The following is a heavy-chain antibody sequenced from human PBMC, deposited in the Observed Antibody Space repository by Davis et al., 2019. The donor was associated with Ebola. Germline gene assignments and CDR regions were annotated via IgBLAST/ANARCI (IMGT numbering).Heavy chain of an antibody. Sequence: GESLKISCKGSGYSFTSYWISWVRQMPGKGLEWMGRIDPSDSYTNYSPSFQGHVTISADKSISTAYPQWSSLKASDTAMYYCARLRTSMQTYYYYGMDVWGQGTTVTVSS. CDR3: ARLRTSMQTYYYYGMDV. V-gene: IGHV5-10-1*01. CDR2: IDPSDSYT. J-gene: IGHJ6*02. CDR1: GYSFTSYW.